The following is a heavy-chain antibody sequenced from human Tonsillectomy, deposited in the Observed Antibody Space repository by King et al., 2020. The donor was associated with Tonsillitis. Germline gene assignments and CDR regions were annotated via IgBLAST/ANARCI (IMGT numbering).Heavy chain of an antibody. J-gene: IGHJ4*02. CDR1: GFTFSSYG. Sequence: VQLVESGGGVVQPGRSLRLSSAASGFTFSSYGIHWVRQAPGKGLEWVAVISSDGSKKYYADSVGGRFTISRDNSKNTLYLQMNSLREDDTAVYYCAKARQWLVHFDYWGQGTLVTVSS. D-gene: IGHD6-19*01. V-gene: IGHV3-30*18. CDR3: AKARQWLVHFDY. CDR2: ISSDGSKK.